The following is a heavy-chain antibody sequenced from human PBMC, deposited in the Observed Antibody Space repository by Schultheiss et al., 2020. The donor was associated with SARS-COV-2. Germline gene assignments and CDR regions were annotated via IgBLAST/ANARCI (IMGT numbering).Heavy chain of an antibody. J-gene: IGHJ6*02. Sequence: GGSLRLSCAASGFTFSSYGMHWVRQAPGKGLEWVSVIYSGGSTYYADSVKGRFTISRDNSKNTLYLQMNSLRAEDTAVYYCASSSSWYHYYGMDVWGQGTTVTVSS. V-gene: IGHV3-NL1*01. CDR2: IYSGGST. D-gene: IGHD6-13*01. CDR1: GFTFSSYG. CDR3: ASSSSWYHYYGMDV.